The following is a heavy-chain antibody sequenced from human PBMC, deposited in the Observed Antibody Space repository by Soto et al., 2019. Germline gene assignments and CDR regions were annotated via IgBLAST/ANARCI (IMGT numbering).Heavy chain of an antibody. CDR1: GGSFSGYY. CDR3: VNHLGPNPGGVIDY. D-gene: IGHD3-16*01. V-gene: IGHV4-34*01. CDR2: INHSGST. Sequence: SETLSLTCAVYGGSFSGYYWSWILQPPGKGLEWIGEINHSGSTNYNPSLKSRVTISVDTSKNQFSLKLSSVTAADTAVYYCVNHLGPNPGGVIDYGGQGTLVTVSS. J-gene: IGHJ4*02.